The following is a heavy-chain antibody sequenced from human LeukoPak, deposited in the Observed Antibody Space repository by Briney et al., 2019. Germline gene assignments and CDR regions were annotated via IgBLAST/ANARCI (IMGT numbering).Heavy chain of an antibody. CDR1: GFTFSSYS. J-gene: IGHJ4*02. V-gene: IGHV3-21*01. Sequence: PGGSLRLSCAASGFTFSSYSMNWVRQAPGKGLEWVSSISSSSSYIYYADSVKGRFTISRDNAKNSLYLQMNSLRAEDTAVYYCAWTSGSGATYDYWGQGTLVTVSS. CDR3: AWTSGSGATYDY. D-gene: IGHD3-10*01. CDR2: ISSSSSYI.